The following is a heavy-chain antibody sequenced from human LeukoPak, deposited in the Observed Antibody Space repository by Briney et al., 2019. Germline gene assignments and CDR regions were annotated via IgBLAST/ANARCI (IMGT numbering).Heavy chain of an antibody. J-gene: IGHJ5*02. Sequence: PSETLSLTCTVSGGSISSSSYYWGWIRQPPGKGLEWIGSIYYSGSTYYNPSLKSRVTISVDTSKNQFSLKLSSVTAADTAVYYCAREHCGGDCRDRLLDWFDPWGQGTLVTVSS. CDR2: IYYSGST. V-gene: IGHV4-39*07. CDR1: GGSISSSSYY. D-gene: IGHD2-21*02. CDR3: AREHCGGDCRDRLLDWFDP.